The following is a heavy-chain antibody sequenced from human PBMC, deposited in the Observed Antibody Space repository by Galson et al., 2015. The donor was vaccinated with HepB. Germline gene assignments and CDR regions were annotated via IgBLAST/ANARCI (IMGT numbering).Heavy chain of an antibody. V-gene: IGHV1-18*04. CDR2: ISGYNGKT. Sequence: SVKVSCKASGYTFTSYGITWVRQAPGQGLDWMGWISGYNGKTNYGQKFQGRVTMTTDTSTSTVYMELGSLRSDDTAVYYCGLSGDGYNWGYWGQGTLVTVSS. CDR1: GYTFTSYG. CDR3: GLSGDGYNWGY. D-gene: IGHD5-24*01. J-gene: IGHJ4*02.